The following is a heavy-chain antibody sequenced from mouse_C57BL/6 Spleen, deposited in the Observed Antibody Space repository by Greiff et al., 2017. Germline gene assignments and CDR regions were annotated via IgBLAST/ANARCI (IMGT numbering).Heavy chain of an antibody. V-gene: IGHV1-61*01. J-gene: IGHJ2*01. D-gene: IGHD2-5*01. CDR3: ARKETYYSNSFDY. CDR2: IYPSDSET. Sequence: VQLQQPGAGLVRPGSSVKLSCKASGYTFTSYWMDWVKQRPGQGLEWIGNIYPSDSETHYNQKFKDKATLTVDKSSSTAYMQLSSLTSEDSAVYYCARKETYYSNSFDYWGQGTTLTVSS. CDR1: GYTFTSYW.